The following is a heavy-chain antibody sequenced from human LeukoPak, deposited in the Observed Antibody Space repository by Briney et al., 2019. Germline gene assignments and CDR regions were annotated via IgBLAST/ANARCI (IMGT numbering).Heavy chain of an antibody. V-gene: IGHV3-21*01. J-gene: IGHJ6*04. Sequence: PGGSLRLSCAASGFTFSSYSMNWVRQAPGKELEWVSSISSSSSYIYYADSVKGRFTISRDNAKNSLYLQMNSLRAEDTAVYYCARDIVVVPAAINYYYGMDVWGKGTTVTVSS. CDR2: ISSSSSYI. CDR1: GFTFSSYS. D-gene: IGHD2-2*01. CDR3: ARDIVVVPAAINYYYGMDV.